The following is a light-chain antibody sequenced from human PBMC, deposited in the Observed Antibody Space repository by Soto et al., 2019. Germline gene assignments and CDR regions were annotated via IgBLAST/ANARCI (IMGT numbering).Light chain of an antibody. Sequence: QSVLTQPASVSGSPGQSITISCTGTSSDVGSYNLVSWYQQHPGKAPKLMIYEGSKRPSGVSNRFSGSMSGNTASLTISGLQAEDEADYYCCSYAGSVVFGGGTKLTVL. J-gene: IGLJ2*01. CDR3: CSYAGSVV. V-gene: IGLV2-23*01. CDR2: EGS. CDR1: SSDVGSYNL.